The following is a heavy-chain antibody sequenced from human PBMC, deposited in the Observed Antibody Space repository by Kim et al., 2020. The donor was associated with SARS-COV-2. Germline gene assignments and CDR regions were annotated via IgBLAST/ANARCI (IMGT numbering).Heavy chain of an antibody. J-gene: IGHJ6*02. Sequence: SQTLSLTCAISGDRVSSNSATWNCIRQSPSRGLEWLGRTYYRSKWYNEYAVSVKSRITINPDTSKNQFSLQLNSVTPEDTAVYYCGRDLRTAAALFYYYGMDVWGQGTTVTVSS. CDR1: GDRVSSNSAT. V-gene: IGHV6-1*01. D-gene: IGHD6-13*01. CDR3: GRDLRTAAALFYYYGMDV. CDR2: TYYRSKWYN.